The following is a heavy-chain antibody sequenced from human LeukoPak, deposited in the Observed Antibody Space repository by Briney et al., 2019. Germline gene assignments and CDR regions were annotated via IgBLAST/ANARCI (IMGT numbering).Heavy chain of an antibody. CDR3: ARRGGHDC. V-gene: IGHV3-7*01. J-gene: IGHJ4*02. CDR2: INEDGSET. D-gene: IGHD2-15*01. CDR1: GFTVSSNY. Sequence: GGSLRLSCAASGFTVSSNYMSWVRQAPGKGLEWVANINEDGSETHYVDSVKGRFTISRDNAKNSLSLQMNILRAEDTAVYYCARRGGHDCWGQGTLVTVSS.